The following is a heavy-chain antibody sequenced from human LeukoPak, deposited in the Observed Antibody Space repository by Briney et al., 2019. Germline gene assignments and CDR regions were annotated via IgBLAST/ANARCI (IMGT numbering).Heavy chain of an antibody. D-gene: IGHD5-18*01. CDR3: ARVLRGYSYGVFDC. V-gene: IGHV4-59*11. CDR2: IYDSGST. Sequence: SETLCLTCTVSGGSISSHYWSWIRQPPGKGLEWFGYIYDSGSTNYNSSLKSRVTISVDTSRNQFSLKLSSVTAADTAVYYCARVLRGYSYGVFDCWGQGTLVTVSS. J-gene: IGHJ4*02. CDR1: GGSISSHY.